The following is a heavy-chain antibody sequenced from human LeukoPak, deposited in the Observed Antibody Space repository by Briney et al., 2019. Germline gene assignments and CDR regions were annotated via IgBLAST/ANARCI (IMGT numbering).Heavy chain of an antibody. V-gene: IGHV1-46*01. CDR2: INPSGGST. CDR1: GYTFTSYY. J-gene: IGHJ4*02. Sequence: GASVTVSCKASGYTFTSYYMHWVRQAPGQGLEWMGIINPSGGSTSYAQKFQGRVTMTRDTSTSTVYMELSSLRSEDTAVYYCARVPIQELSFDYWGQGTLVTVSS. D-gene: IGHD4-4*01. CDR3: ARVPIQELSFDY.